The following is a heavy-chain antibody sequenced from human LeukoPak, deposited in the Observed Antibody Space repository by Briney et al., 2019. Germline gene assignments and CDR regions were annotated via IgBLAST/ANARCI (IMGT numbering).Heavy chain of an antibody. CDR3: ARVLDEDTANDAFDI. V-gene: IGHV3-21*01. D-gene: IGHD5-18*01. Sequence: TGGSLRLSCAASGFTFSSYSMNWVRQAPGKGLEWVSSISSSSSYIYYADSVKGRFTISSDNDKTSLYLQMNSLRAEDTAVYYCARVLDEDTANDAFDIWGQGTMVTVSS. CDR1: GFTFSSYS. J-gene: IGHJ3*02. CDR2: ISSSSSYI.